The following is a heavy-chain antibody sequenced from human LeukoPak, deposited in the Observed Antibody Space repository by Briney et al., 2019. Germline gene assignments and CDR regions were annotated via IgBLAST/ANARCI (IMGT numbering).Heavy chain of an antibody. Sequence: SETLSLTCTVSGGSISSSSYYWGWIRQPPGKGLEWIGSIYYSGSTYYNPSLKSRVTISVDTSKNQFSLKLSSVTAADTAVYYCAREPDYYGSGSYRRSFDYWGQGTLVTVSS. V-gene: IGHV4-39*07. CDR1: GGSISSSSYY. J-gene: IGHJ4*02. CDR2: IYYSGST. CDR3: AREPDYYGSGSYRRSFDY. D-gene: IGHD3-10*01.